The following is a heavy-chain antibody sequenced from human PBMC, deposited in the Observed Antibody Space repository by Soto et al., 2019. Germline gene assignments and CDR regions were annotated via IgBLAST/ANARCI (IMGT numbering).Heavy chain of an antibody. V-gene: IGHV5-51*01. J-gene: IGHJ4*02. CDR2: IYPGDFDT. Sequence: PGESLKISCXGSGYRFTTYWIGWVRQMPGKGLEWMGIIYPGDFDTRYSPSFQGQVTISVDNSISTAYLQWSSLKASDTAMYYCVRASWAFVDPFHFDSWGQGTLVTVSS. CDR1: GYRFTTYW. D-gene: IGHD3-3*02. CDR3: VRASWAFVDPFHFDS.